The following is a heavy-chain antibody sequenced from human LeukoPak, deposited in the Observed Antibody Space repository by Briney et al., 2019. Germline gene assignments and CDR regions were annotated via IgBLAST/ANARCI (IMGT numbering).Heavy chain of an antibody. J-gene: IGHJ5*02. CDR2: ISGSGDTI. CDR1: KFIFSDYY. D-gene: IGHD3-10*01. Sequence: PGGSLRLSCAASKFIFSDYYMSWIRQAPGKGLEWVSYISGSGDTIYYADSVKGRFTITRDNAKNSLYLQMNSLRAEDTAVYYCVRDLPRTSGPWGQGTLVTVSS. V-gene: IGHV3-11*01. CDR3: VRDLPRTSGP.